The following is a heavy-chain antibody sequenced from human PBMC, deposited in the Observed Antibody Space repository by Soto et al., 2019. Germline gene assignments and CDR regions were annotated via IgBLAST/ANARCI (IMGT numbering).Heavy chain of an antibody. CDR2: INYSGNT. V-gene: IGHV4-39*02. J-gene: IGHJ5*02. D-gene: IGHD3-16*02. CDR3: ARIVIGGTNWFDP. Sequence: TSETLSLTCVVSGGSISSSSDYWGWIRQPPGRGLEWIGSINYSGNTYYSPSLQSRITMSVDTSKNHFSLKVNSVTAADTAIYYCARIVIGGTNWFDPWGQGTLVTVSS. CDR1: GGSISSSSDY.